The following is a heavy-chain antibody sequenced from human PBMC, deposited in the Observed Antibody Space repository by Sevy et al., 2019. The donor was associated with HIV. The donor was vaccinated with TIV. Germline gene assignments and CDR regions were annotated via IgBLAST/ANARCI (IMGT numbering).Heavy chain of an antibody. CDR2: ISAYNGNT. V-gene: IGHV1-18*01. D-gene: IGHD4-17*01. J-gene: IGHJ4*02. Sequence: ASVKVSCKASGYTFTSYGISWVRQAPGQGLEWMGWISAYNGNTNYAQKLQGRVTMTTDTSTSTAYMELRSLRSDDTAVYNCARLLYGDYLFDYWGQRTLVTVSS. CDR3: ARLLYGDYLFDY. CDR1: GYTFTSYG.